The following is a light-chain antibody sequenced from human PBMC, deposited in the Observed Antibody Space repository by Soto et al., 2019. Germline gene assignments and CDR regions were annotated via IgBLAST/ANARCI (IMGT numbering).Light chain of an antibody. CDR2: EVS. J-gene: IGLJ2*01. V-gene: IGLV2-8*01. Sequence: QSALTQPPSASGSPGQSVTISCTGTISDIGTYYYVSWYQQHPGKAPKLIIYEVSERPSGVPDRFSGSKSGNTASLTVSGLQAEDEAHYYCSSYAGTKTQVFGGGTKLTVL. CDR1: ISDIGTYYY. CDR3: SSYAGTKTQV.